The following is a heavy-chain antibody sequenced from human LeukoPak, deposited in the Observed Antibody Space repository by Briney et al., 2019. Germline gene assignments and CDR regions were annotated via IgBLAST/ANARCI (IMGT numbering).Heavy chain of an antibody. CDR2: ISYDGSNK. Sequence: GGSLRLSCAASGFTFSSYGMHWVRQALGKGLEWVAVISYDGSNKYYADSVKGRFTISRDNSKNTLYLQMNSLRAEDTAVYYCARVIPAAPGYYYGMDVWGQGTTVTVSS. V-gene: IGHV3-30*03. CDR1: GFTFSSYG. J-gene: IGHJ6*02. D-gene: IGHD2-2*01. CDR3: ARVIPAAPGYYYGMDV.